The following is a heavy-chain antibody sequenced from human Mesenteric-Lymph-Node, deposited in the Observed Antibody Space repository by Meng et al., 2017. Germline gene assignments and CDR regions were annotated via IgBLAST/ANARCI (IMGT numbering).Heavy chain of an antibody. D-gene: IGHD3-22*01. CDR1: GYTFTSYY. V-gene: IGHV1-46*01. CDR2: INPSGGST. J-gene: IGHJ5*02. Sequence: ASVKVSCKASGYTFTSYYMHWVRQAPGQGLEWMGIINPSGGSTSYAQKFQGRVTMTRDTSTSTVYMELSSLRSEDTAVYYCARDRSYYDSSGYGDWFDPWGQGTLVTSPQ. CDR3: ARDRSYYDSSGYGDWFDP.